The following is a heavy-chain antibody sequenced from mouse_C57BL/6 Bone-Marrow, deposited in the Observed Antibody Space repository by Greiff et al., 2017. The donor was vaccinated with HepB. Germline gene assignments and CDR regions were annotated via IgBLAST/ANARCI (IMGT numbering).Heavy chain of an antibody. V-gene: IGHV3-6*01. CDR2: ISYDGSN. J-gene: IGHJ4*01. CDR1: GYSITSGYY. Sequence: DVKLQESGPGLVKPSQSLSLTCSVTGYSITSGYYWNWIRQFPGNKLEWMGYISYDGSNNYNPSLKNRISITRDTSKNQFFLKLNSVTTEDTATYYCARDDYDGAMDYWGQGTSVTVSS. CDR3: ARDDYDGAMDY. D-gene: IGHD2-4*01.